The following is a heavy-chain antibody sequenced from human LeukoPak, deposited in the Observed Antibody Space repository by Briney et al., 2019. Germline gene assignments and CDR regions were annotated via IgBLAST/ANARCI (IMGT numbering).Heavy chain of an antibody. CDR3: ARLPYCSSTSCYSPYYFVY. CDR1: GYSINSGYY. CDR2: IYHSGST. V-gene: IGHV4-38-2*01. J-gene: IGHJ4*02. D-gene: IGHD2-2*01. Sequence: PSETLSLTCVVSGYSINSGYYWGWIRQPPGKGLEWIGSIYHSGSTYYNPSLKSRVTISVDTSKNQFSLKLSSVTAADTAVFYCARLPYCSSTSCYSPYYFVYCGQGTLVTVSS.